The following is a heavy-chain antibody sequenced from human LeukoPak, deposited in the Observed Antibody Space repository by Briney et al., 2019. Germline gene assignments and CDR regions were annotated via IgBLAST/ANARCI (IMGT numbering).Heavy chain of an antibody. V-gene: IGHV1-69*04. Sequence: GASVKVSCKASGDTFSNYALSWVRQAPGQGLEWLGKILPLFGIANFAQRFQGRATLTADKTTSTVYMELSSLRSEDTAVYYCARDVYTSVDGFPHYHGMDVWGQGTTVTVSS. D-gene: IGHD5/OR15-5a*01. CDR3: ARDVYTSVDGFPHYHGMDV. CDR2: ILPLFGIA. CDR1: GDTFSNYA. J-gene: IGHJ6*02.